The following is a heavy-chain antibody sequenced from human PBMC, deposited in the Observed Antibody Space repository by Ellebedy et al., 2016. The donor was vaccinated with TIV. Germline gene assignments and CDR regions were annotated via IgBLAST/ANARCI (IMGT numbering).Heavy chain of an antibody. V-gene: IGHV4-34*01. J-gene: IGHJ4*02. CDR3: ARGLVSGRALDY. CDR2: INQSGSA. D-gene: IGHD2-15*01. CDR1: GGSFTGYY. Sequence: SQTLSLTCGVYGGSFTGYYYSWIRQPPGKGLEWIGEINQSGSATYTPSLKSRVSISVDTSKNQFSLRLTSVTAADTAIFYCARGLVSGRALDYWGQGTLVTVSS.